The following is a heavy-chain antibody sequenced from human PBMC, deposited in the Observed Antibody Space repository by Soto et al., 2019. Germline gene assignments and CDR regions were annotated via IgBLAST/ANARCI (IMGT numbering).Heavy chain of an antibody. CDR2: ITIYNDYP. J-gene: IGHJ4*02. D-gene: IGHD3-16*02. V-gene: IGHV1-18*01. Sequence: QVQLVQSGAEVKKPGASVKVACKTSGYDFSDYSINWVRQAPGQGLEWMGWITIYNDYPRYAENFQDRVTITADSSTTTAYTEQRTLRSENTAVSSGYSGKRTDVSYREYWGQGTLVTVSS. CDR3: YSGKRTDVSYREY. CDR1: GYDFSDYS.